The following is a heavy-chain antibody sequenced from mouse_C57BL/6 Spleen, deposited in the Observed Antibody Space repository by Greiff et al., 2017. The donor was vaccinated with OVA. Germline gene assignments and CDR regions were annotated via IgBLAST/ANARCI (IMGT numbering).Heavy chain of an antibody. CDR1: GFTFSDYG. CDR3: ARIDYDGSYAMDY. Sequence: DVQLVESGGGLVKPGGSLKLSCAASGFTFSDYGMHWVRQAPEKGLEWVAYISSGSSTIYYADTVKGRFTISRDNAKNTLFLQMTSLRSEDTAMYYCARIDYDGSYAMDYWGQGTSVTVSS. V-gene: IGHV5-17*01. D-gene: IGHD2-4*01. J-gene: IGHJ4*01. CDR2: ISSGSSTI.